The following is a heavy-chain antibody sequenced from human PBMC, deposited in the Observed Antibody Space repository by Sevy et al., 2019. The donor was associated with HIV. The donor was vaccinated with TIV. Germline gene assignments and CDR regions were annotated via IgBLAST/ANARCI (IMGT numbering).Heavy chain of an antibody. CDR1: GGSISSSTYY. Sequence: SETVSLTCSVSGGSISSSTYYWGWIRQPPGRGLEWIGSVYFTGSTYYNPSLKSRVNISVDTSKNEFSLKVNSVTAADTAVYYCARLGGLRFFDWSSLNYFDYWGQGTLVTVSS. CDR3: ARLGGLRFFDWSSLNYFDY. J-gene: IGHJ4*02. D-gene: IGHD3-9*01. V-gene: IGHV4-39*01. CDR2: VYFTGST.